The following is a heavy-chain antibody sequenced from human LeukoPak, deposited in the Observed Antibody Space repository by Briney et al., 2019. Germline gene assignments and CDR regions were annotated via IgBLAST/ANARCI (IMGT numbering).Heavy chain of an antibody. CDR3: AKEGYSSGWYSGGVDY. D-gene: IGHD6-19*01. V-gene: IGHV3-23*01. J-gene: IGHJ4*02. CDR2: ISGSGGST. Sequence: GGSLRLSCAAFGFTFSSYAMSWVRQAPGKGLEWVSAISGSGGSTYYADSVKGRFTISRDNSKNTLYLQMNSLRAEDTAVYYCAKEGYSSGWYSGGVDYWGQGTLVTVSS. CDR1: GFTFSSYA.